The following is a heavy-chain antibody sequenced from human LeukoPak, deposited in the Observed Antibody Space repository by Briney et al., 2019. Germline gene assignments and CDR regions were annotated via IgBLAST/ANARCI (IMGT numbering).Heavy chain of an antibody. CDR2: IIPIFGTA. V-gene: IGHV1-69*13. J-gene: IGHJ4*02. Sequence: SVKVSCKASGGTFSSYAISWVRQAPGQGLEWMGGIIPIFGTANYAQKFQGRVTITADESTSTAYMELSSLRSEDTAVYYCARDKSAAAAPTDLFYFHYWDQGTLVTVSS. CDR1: GGTFSSYA. CDR3: ARDKSAAAAPTDLFYFHY. D-gene: IGHD6-13*01.